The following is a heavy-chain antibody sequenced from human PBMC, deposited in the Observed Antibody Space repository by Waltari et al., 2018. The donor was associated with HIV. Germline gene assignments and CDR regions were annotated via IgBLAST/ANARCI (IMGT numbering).Heavy chain of an antibody. CDR3: ARGLDSSGYYYGLGDAFDI. V-gene: IGHV4-31*03. Sequence: QVQLQESGPGLVKPSQTLSLSCTVSGGSISSGDSYWSWIRQHPGKGLEWIGYIYYTGSTYYNSSLKSRVTISVDMSKNQFSLKLTSVTAADTAVYYCARGLDSSGYYYGLGDAFDIWGQGTMVTVSS. CDR1: GGSISSGDSY. J-gene: IGHJ3*02. D-gene: IGHD3-22*01. CDR2: IYYTGST.